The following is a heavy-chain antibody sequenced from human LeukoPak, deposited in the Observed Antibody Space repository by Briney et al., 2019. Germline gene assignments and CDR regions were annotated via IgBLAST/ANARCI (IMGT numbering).Heavy chain of an antibody. CDR2: IYYSGST. V-gene: IGHV4-59*12. Sequence: SETLSLTCTVSGGSISSYYWSWIRQPPGKGLEWIGYIYYSGSTNYNPSLKSRVTISVDRSKNQFSLKLSSVTAADTAVYYCARGTYYYDSGGYSDAFDIWGQGTMVTVSS. CDR1: GGSISSYY. D-gene: IGHD3-22*01. CDR3: ARGTYYYDSGGYSDAFDI. J-gene: IGHJ3*02.